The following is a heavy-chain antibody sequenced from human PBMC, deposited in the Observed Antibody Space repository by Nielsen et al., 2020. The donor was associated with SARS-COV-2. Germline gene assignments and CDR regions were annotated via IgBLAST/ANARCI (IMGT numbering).Heavy chain of an antibody. Sequence: GESLKISCAASGFTVSSNYMSWVRQAPGKGLEWVSVIYSCGSTYYADSVKGRFTISRDFSKNTLYLQMNSLRPEDTAMYYCAKDQAIFMIYFSRGGPDYWGQGTLVTVSS. CDR3: AKDQAIFMIYFSRGGPDY. D-gene: IGHD3/OR15-3a*01. CDR1: GFTVSSNY. CDR2: IYSCGST. V-gene: IGHV3-66*03. J-gene: IGHJ4*02.